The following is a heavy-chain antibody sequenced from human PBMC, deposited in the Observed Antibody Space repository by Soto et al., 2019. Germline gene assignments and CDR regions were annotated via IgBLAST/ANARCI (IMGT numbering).Heavy chain of an antibody. J-gene: IGHJ3*02. D-gene: IGHD2-8*02. V-gene: IGHV4-30-4*01. Sequence: PSETLSLTCTVSGGPVRDAFSYWTWIRQPPGKGPEWMGYLSYTGSTYYNPSLRNRATISVDESSSLLSLRLSSVAAADTAVYYCARELEGGVFDIWGRGTLVTVSS. CDR1: GGPVRDAFSY. CDR2: LSYTGST. CDR3: ARELEGGVFDI.